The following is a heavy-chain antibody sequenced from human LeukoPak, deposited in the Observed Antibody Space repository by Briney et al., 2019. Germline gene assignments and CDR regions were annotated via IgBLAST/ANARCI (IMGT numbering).Heavy chain of an antibody. D-gene: IGHD2-2*01. J-gene: IGHJ4*02. CDR3: ATLVGKVVPAATHQIDC. Sequence: GGSLRLSCAASGFTFSSYAMSWVRQPPGKGLEWVSAISGSGGSTYYADSVKGRFPISRDNSKNTLYLQRNSLRAEDTAVYYCATLVGKVVPAATHQIDCWGQGTLVTVSS. V-gene: IGHV3-23*01. CDR2: ISGSGGST. CDR1: GFTFSSYA.